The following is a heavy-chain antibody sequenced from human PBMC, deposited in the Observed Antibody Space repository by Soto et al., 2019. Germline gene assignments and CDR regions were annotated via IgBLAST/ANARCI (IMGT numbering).Heavy chain of an antibody. CDR2: IYPGDSDT. V-gene: IGHV5-51*01. Sequence: PGESLKISCKGSGYSFTSYWIGWVLQMPGKGLEWMGIIYPGDSDTRYSPSFQGQVTISADKSISTAYLQWSSLKASDTAMYYCARQFAQIAVAGQYGMDVWGQGTTVTVYS. D-gene: IGHD6-19*01. J-gene: IGHJ6*02. CDR1: GYSFTSYW. CDR3: ARQFAQIAVAGQYGMDV.